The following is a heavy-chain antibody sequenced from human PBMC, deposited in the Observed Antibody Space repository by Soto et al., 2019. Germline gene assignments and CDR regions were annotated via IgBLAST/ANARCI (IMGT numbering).Heavy chain of an antibody. CDR2: ISGSGGSS. D-gene: IGHD5-12*01. CDR3: ANDASGYDLFDY. Sequence: PGGSLSLSCAASGFTFSSYAMSWVRQAPGKGLEWVSAISGSGGSSYYADSVKGRFTISRDNSKNTLYLQMNSLRAEDTAVYYCANDASGYDLFDYWGQGTLVTVSS. V-gene: IGHV3-23*01. J-gene: IGHJ4*02. CDR1: GFTFSSYA.